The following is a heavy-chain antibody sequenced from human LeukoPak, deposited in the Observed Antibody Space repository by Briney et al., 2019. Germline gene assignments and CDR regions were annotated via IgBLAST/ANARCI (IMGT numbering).Heavy chain of an antibody. CDR2: IYSGGST. CDR1: GFTVSSNY. D-gene: IGHD2-15*01. V-gene: IGHV3-66*01. Sequence: GGCLRLSCAASGFTVSSNYMSWVRQAPGKGLEWVSVIYSGGSTYYADSVKGRFTISRDNSKNTLYLQMNSLRAEDTAVYYCARDRCSGGSCYFDYWGQGTLVTVSS. CDR3: ARDRCSGGSCYFDY. J-gene: IGHJ4*02.